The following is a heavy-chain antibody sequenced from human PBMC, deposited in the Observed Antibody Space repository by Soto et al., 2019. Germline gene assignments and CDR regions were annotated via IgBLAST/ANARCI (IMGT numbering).Heavy chain of an antibody. CDR1: VFTFSSYA. CDR3: ARDLAIFGVVINYYYYGMDV. CDR2: ISSSSGTT. V-gene: IGHV3-48*02. D-gene: IGHD3-3*01. J-gene: IGHJ6*02. Sequence: GGSLRLSCAASVFTFSSYAMSWVRQAPGKGLEFVSSISSSSGTTYYADSVKGRFTISRDNAKNSLYLQMNSLRDEDTAVYYCARDLAIFGVVINYYYYGMDVWGQGTTVTVSS.